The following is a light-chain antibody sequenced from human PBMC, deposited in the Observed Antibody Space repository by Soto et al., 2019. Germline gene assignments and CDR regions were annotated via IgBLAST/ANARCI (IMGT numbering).Light chain of an antibody. CDR1: NSDIGSYKY. CDR3: SSYTTSGTPYV. V-gene: IGLV2-14*01. J-gene: IGLJ1*01. Sequence: QSALTQPASVSGSPGQSITISCAGSNSDIGSYKYVSWFQQHPGNAPKLIISEVRDRPSGVSTRFSGSKSGNTASLTISGLQPEDEADYYCSSYTTSGTPYVFGTGTKAPS. CDR2: EVR.